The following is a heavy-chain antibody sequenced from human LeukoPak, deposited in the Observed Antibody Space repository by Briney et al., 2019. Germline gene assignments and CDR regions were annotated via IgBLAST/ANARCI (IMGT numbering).Heavy chain of an antibody. CDR2: MSGDATST. CDR3: AKRTSGSSWYSSDS. CDR1: GFTFSSFA. V-gene: IGHV3-23*01. Sequence: GGSLRLSCAASGFTFSSFAMNWVRQAPGKGLEWVSTMSGDATSTYYADSVKGRFTISRGNSKNTLYLQMNSLRADDTAVYYCAKRTSGSSWYSSDSWGQGTLVTVSS. J-gene: IGHJ4*02. D-gene: IGHD6-13*01.